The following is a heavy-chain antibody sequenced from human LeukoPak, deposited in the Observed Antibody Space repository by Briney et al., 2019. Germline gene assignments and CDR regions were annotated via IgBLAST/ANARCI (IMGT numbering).Heavy chain of an antibody. CDR2: IYTSGST. D-gene: IGHD2-2*01. V-gene: IGHV4-61*02. CDR1: GYSISSGYY. Sequence: SETLSLTCTVSGYSISSGYYWSWIRQPAGKGLEWIGRIYTSGSTNYNPSLKSRVTISVDTSKNQFSLNLSSVTAADTAVYFCARDEGSSYPFDYWGQGTLVTVS. J-gene: IGHJ4*02. CDR3: ARDEGSSYPFDY.